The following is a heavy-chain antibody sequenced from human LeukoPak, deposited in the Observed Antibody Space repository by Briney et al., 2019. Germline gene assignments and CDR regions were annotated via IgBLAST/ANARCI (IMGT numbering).Heavy chain of an antibody. D-gene: IGHD2-15*01. J-gene: IGHJ3*02. CDR1: GFTFSDYY. V-gene: IGHV3-11*05. CDR2: ISSSSSYT. Sequence: GGSLRLSCAASGFTFSDYYMSWIRQAPGKGLEWVSYISSSSSYTNYAASVKGRFTISRDNAKNSLYLQMNSLRAEDTAVYYCARVYVVVVPSHAFDIWGQGTMVTVSS. CDR3: ARVYVVVVPSHAFDI.